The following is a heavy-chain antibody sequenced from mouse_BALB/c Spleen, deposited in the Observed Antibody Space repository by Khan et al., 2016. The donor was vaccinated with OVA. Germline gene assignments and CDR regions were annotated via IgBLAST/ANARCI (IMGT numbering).Heavy chain of an antibody. J-gene: IGHJ1*01. D-gene: IGHD1-1*01. CDR3: AIYHGYFDV. V-gene: IGHV1-18*01. CDR1: GYSFTGYY. Sequence: VQLQQPGPDLVKPGASVKISCKASGYSFTGYYIHWVKQSHGKSLEWIGRVNPNNGGTSYNQKFKGKAILTVDKSSNTAYMELRSLTSEDAAVDSCAIYHGYFDVWGAGTTVTVSS. CDR2: VNPNNGGT.